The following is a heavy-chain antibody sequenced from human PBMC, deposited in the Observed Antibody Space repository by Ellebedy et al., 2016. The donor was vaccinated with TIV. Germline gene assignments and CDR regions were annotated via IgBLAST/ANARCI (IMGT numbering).Heavy chain of an antibody. CDR3: ARHRKNDVLTGYDY. D-gene: IGHD3-9*01. CDR2: IHHPGFT. Sequence: GSLRLSXSVSGGSVTSYYWSWIRQPPGKGLEWIGYIHHPGFTNYNPSLKGRVSVAVDKYRNKLSVRLSSVTAADTAVYYCARHRKNDVLTGYDYWGQGILVTVSS. V-gene: IGHV4-59*08. CDR1: GGSVTSYY. J-gene: IGHJ4*02.